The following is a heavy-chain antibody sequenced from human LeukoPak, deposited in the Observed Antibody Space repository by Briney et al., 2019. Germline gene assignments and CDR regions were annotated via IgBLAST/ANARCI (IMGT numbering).Heavy chain of an antibody. Sequence: GGSLRLSCAASGFTFSSYWMSWVRQAPGKGLEWVANIKQDGSEKYYVDSVKGRFTISRDNAKNSLYLQMNSLRAEDTAVYYCAGELSYYYGSGSYNGNWFDPWGQGTLVTVSS. CDR3: AGELSYYYGSGSYNGNWFDP. CDR2: IKQDGSEK. CDR1: GFTFSSYW. J-gene: IGHJ5*02. D-gene: IGHD3-10*01. V-gene: IGHV3-7*01.